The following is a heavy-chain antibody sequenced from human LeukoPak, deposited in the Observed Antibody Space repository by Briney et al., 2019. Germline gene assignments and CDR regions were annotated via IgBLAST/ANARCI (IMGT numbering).Heavy chain of an antibody. Sequence: GGSLRLSCVASGFSFTGYWMSWVRQAPGKGLEWVANIKQDESEKYYVDSVKGRFTTSRDNTKNSVFLQMNSLRAEDTAVYYRARCMFYSGGSCTFDYWGQGALVTVSS. V-gene: IGHV3-7*01. J-gene: IGHJ4*02. CDR1: GFSFTGYW. CDR3: ARCMFYSGGSCTFDY. CDR2: IKQDESEK. D-gene: IGHD2-15*01.